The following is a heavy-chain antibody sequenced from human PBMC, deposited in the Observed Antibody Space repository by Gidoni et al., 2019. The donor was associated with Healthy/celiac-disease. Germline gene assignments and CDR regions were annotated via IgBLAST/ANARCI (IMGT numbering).Heavy chain of an antibody. Sequence: EVQRVESGGGLVQPGGSLRLSCAAAGFTVSSNYMSWVRQAPGKGLEWVSVIYSGGSTYYADSVKGRFTISRDNSKNTLYLQMNSLRAEDTAVYYCARVIRGVGAFDIWGQGTMVTVSS. D-gene: IGHD1-26*01. V-gene: IGHV3-66*01. CDR1: GFTVSSNY. CDR2: IYSGGST. CDR3: ARVIRGVGAFDI. J-gene: IGHJ3*02.